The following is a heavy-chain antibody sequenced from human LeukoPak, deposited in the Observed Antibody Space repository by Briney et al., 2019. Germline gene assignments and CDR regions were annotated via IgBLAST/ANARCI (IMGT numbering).Heavy chain of an antibody. CDR1: GFTFSSYW. J-gene: IGHJ4*02. CDR3: ARARSLAAVAEGY. Sequence: GGSLRLSCAASGFTFSSYWMHWVRQAPGKGLVWVSRINSDGSSTSYADSVKGRFTISRDNAENTLYLQMNSLRAEDTAVYYCARARSLAAVAEGYWGQGTLVTVSS. V-gene: IGHV3-74*01. D-gene: IGHD6-19*01. CDR2: INSDGSST.